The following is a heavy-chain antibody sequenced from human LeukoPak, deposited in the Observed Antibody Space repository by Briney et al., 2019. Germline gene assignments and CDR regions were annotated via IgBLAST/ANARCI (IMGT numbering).Heavy chain of an antibody. J-gene: IGHJ4*02. D-gene: IGHD1-26*01. V-gene: IGHV3-53*01. Sequence: PGGSLRLSCAASGFTVSTNYMSWVRQAPGKGLEGVSVIYSGGSTYYSDSVKGRFTISRDNSKNTLYLQMNSLRAEDTAVYYCARGRGSYYFDYWGQGTLATVSS. CDR3: ARGRGSYYFDY. CDR2: IYSGGST. CDR1: GFTVSTNY.